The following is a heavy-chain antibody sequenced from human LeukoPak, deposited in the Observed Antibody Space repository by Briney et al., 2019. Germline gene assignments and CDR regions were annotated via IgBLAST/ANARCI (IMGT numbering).Heavy chain of an antibody. CDR2: IYSVGSA. CDR1: GFTVSSSY. CDR3: ARDRIGWFDY. J-gene: IGHJ5*01. D-gene: IGHD3-3*02. Sequence: GGSLRLSCVASGFTVSSSYMSWVRQAPGKGPEWVSIIYSVGSAYYTDSVKGRFTISRDNSKNTLYLQLNSLRPEDTAVYYCARDRIGWFDYWGQGTLVTVSS. V-gene: IGHV3-66*02.